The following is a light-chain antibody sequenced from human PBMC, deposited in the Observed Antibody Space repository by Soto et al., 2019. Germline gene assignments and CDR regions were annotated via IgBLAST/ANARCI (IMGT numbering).Light chain of an antibody. CDR1: YTDVGGYNR. Sequence: QSALTQPASVSGSPGQSITISCTGTYTDVGGYNRVSWYQHHAGKGPKMLIFEVDNRPSGISDRIFASKSGNTASLTVSGLQADDEANYYCSSFKGTNSFVFGTGTKLTVL. J-gene: IGLJ1*01. CDR2: EVD. V-gene: IGLV2-8*01. CDR3: SSFKGTNSFV.